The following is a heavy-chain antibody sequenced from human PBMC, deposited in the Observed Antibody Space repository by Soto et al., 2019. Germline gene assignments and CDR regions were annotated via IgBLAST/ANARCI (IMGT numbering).Heavy chain of an antibody. D-gene: IGHD5-12*01. CDR3: ARRSAGSGYGHFDY. J-gene: IGHJ4*02. Sequence: TSETLSLTCTVSGGSISSGGYYWSWIRQHPGKGLEWIGYIYYSGSTYYNPSLKSRVTISVDTSKNQFSLKLTSVTAADTAVYHCARRSAGSGYGHFDYWGQGTLVTVSS. V-gene: IGHV4-31*03. CDR2: IYYSGST. CDR1: GGSISSGGYY.